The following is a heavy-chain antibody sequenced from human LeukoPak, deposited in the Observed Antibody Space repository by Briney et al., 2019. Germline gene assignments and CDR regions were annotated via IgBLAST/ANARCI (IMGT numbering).Heavy chain of an antibody. V-gene: IGHV1-18*01. D-gene: IGHD2-2*03. CDR3: AREDRGYCSSTSCSGDYYGMDV. CDR1: GYTFTSYG. J-gene: IGHJ6*02. Sequence: ASVKVSCKASGYTFTSYGISWVRQAPGQGLEWMGWISAYNGNTNYAQKLQGRVTMTTDTSTSTAYMELRSLRSDDTAVYYCAREDRGYCSSTSCSGDYYGMDVWGQGTTVTVSS. CDR2: ISAYNGNT.